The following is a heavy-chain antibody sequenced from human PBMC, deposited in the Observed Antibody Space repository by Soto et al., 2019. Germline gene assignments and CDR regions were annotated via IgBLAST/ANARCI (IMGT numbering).Heavy chain of an antibody. CDR3: ARDYKDIVVVPADPRPFDY. CDR2: ISSSSSYT. Sequence: GGSLRLSCAASGFTFSDYYMSWIRQAPGKGLEWVAYISSSSSYTNYADSVKGRFTISRDNAKNSLYLQMNSLRAEDTAVYYCARDYKDIVVVPADPRPFDYWGQGTLVTVSS. V-gene: IGHV3-11*05. CDR1: GFTFSDYY. J-gene: IGHJ4*02. D-gene: IGHD2-2*01.